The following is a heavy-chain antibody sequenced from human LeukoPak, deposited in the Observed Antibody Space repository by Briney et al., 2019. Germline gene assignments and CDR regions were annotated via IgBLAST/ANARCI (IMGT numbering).Heavy chain of an antibody. D-gene: IGHD1-26*01. Sequence: PSETLSLTCAVYGGSFSGYYWSWIRQPPGKGLEWIGEINHSGSTNYNPSLKSRVTISVDTSKNQFSLKPSSVTAADTAVYYCARRGKVGATPRYFDYWGQGTLVTVSS. V-gene: IGHV4-34*01. CDR2: INHSGST. J-gene: IGHJ4*02. CDR1: GGSFSGYY. CDR3: ARRGKVGATPRYFDY.